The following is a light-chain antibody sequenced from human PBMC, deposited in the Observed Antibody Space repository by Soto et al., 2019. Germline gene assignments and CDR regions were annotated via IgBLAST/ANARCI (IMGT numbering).Light chain of an antibody. CDR1: SSNIGSNY. CDR3: ATWDDSLSGVV. J-gene: IGLJ2*01. Sequence: QSVLTQPPSASGTPGQRVTISCSGSSSNIGSNYVYWYQQLPGTAPKLLMYRNIQRPSGVPDRFSGSKSGTSASLAISGLRSEDEADYYCATWDDSLSGVVFGGGTKLTVL. CDR2: RNI. V-gene: IGLV1-47*01.